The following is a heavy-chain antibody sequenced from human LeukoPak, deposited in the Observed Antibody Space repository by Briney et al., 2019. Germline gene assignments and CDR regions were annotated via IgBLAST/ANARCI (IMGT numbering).Heavy chain of an antibody. CDR2: IYSSGST. CDR3: ARDSGTTGEVKFDP. Sequence: SETLSLTCTVSGVSISRYYWSWLRQPAGKGLEWIGRIYSSGSTTYNPSLKSRVTMSIDTSKNQFSLKLSFVTAADTAVYYCARDSGTTGEVKFDPWGQGTLVTVSS. J-gene: IGHJ5*02. V-gene: IGHV4-4*07. D-gene: IGHD3-10*01. CDR1: GVSISRYY.